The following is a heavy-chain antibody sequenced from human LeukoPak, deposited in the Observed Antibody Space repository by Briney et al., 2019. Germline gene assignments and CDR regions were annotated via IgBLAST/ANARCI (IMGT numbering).Heavy chain of an antibody. CDR3: TTGITMVRGVIHLIDY. CDR2: IKSKTDGGTT. CDR1: GFTFSNAW. V-gene: IGHV3-15*01. J-gene: IGHJ4*02. D-gene: IGHD3-10*01. Sequence: PGGSLRLSCAASGFTFSNAWMSWVRQAPGKGLEGVGRIKSKTDGGTTDYAAPVKGRFTISRDDSKNTLYLQMNSLKTEDTAVYYCTTGITMVRGVIHLIDYWGQGTLVTVSS.